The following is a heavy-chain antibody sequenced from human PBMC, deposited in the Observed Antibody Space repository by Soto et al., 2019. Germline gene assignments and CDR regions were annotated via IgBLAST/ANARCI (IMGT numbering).Heavy chain of an antibody. CDR3: ARSPGDGYKMDAFDI. V-gene: IGHV3-33*01. D-gene: IGHD5-12*01. CDR1: GFTFSSYG. Sequence: GGSLRLSCAASGFTFSSYGMHWVRQAPGKGLEWVAVIWYDGSNKYYADSVKGRFTISRDNSKNTLYLQMNSLRAEDTAVYYCARSPGDGYKMDAFDIWGQGTMVTVSS. CDR2: IWYDGSNK. J-gene: IGHJ3*02.